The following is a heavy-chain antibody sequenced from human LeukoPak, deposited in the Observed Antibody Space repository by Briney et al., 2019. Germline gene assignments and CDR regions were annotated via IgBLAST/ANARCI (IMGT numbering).Heavy chain of an antibody. Sequence: GGSLRLSCAASGFTFSGYGMSWVRQAPGKGLEWASAISGSGGSTYYADSVKGRFTISRDNSKNTLYLQMNSLRAEDTAVYYCAKAFTPGTPSYAFDIWGQGTMVTVSS. CDR2: ISGSGGST. D-gene: IGHD1-1*01. J-gene: IGHJ3*02. V-gene: IGHV3-23*01. CDR3: AKAFTPGTPSYAFDI. CDR1: GFTFSGYG.